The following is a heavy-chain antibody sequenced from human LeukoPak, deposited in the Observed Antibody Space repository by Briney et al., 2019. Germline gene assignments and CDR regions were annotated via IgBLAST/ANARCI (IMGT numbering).Heavy chain of an antibody. V-gene: IGHV1-2*02. CDR3: ATISSPLGRAFDI. CDR2: INPNSGGT. D-gene: IGHD7-27*01. J-gene: IGHJ3*02. CDR1: GYTFTGYF. Sequence: ASVKVSCKASGYTFTGYFMFWVRQAPGQGLEWMGWINPNSGGTNYAQNFQGRVTMSRDTSINTAYMELSSLRSEDTAVYYCATISSPLGRAFDIWGQGTMVTVSS.